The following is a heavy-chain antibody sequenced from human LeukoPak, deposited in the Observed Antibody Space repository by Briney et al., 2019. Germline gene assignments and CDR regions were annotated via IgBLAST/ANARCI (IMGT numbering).Heavy chain of an antibody. D-gene: IGHD3-22*01. J-gene: IGHJ4*02. CDR2: IYSGGGT. Sequence: GGSLRLSCAASGFTVSSSYMNWVRQAPGKGLEWVSLIYSGGGTYYADSVKGRFTISRDNSKNTLYLQTNSLRAEDTAVYYCARNYYDSSAYYYFDYWGQGTLVTVSS. CDR3: ARNYYDSSAYYYFDY. CDR1: GFTVSSSY. V-gene: IGHV3-66*01.